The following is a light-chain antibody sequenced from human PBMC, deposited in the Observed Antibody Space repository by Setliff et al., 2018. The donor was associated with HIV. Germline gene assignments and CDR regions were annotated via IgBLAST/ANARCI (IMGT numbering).Light chain of an antibody. J-gene: IGLJ2*01. V-gene: IGLV1-36*01. CDR1: SSNIGNNG. CDR3: AAWDDRLNGVV. Sequence: QSVLTQPPSVSEAPRQRVTISCSGSSSNIGNNGVNWYQQLPGKAPKLLIYYDDLLPSGVSDRFSGSKSGTSASLAISGLQSEDEADYYCAAWDDRLNGVVFGGGTKATVL. CDR2: YDD.